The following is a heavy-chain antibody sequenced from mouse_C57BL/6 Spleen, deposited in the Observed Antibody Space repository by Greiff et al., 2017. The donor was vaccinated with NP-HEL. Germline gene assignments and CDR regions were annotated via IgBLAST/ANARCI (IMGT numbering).Heavy chain of an antibody. CDR3: ARTGTSYYYAMDY. D-gene: IGHD4-1*01. CDR2: IHPNSGST. CDR1: GYTFTSYW. J-gene: IGHJ4*01. Sequence: VKLMESGAELVKPGASVKLSCKASGYTFTSYWMHWVKQRPGQGLEWIGMIHPNSGSTNYNEKFKSKATLTVDKSSSTAYMQLSSLTSEDSAVYYCARTGTSYYYAMDYWGQGTSVTVSS. V-gene: IGHV1-64*01.